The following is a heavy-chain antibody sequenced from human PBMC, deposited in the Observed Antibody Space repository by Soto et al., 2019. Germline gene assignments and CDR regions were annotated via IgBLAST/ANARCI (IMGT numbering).Heavy chain of an antibody. CDR1: GGTFSNYA. D-gene: IGHD5-18*01. CDR3: AKDGGKDGYFGNWFDP. J-gene: IGHJ5*02. CDR2: IIPIFGST. Sequence: QVQLLQSGAEVKKPGSSVKVSCKASGGTFSNYAITWVRQAPGQGLEWLGRIIPIFGSTNFAQKFQGRVTLPADESPTTVSMELSSLRSDDTAVYFCAKDGGKDGYFGNWFDPWGQGTLVTVSS. V-gene: IGHV1-69*15.